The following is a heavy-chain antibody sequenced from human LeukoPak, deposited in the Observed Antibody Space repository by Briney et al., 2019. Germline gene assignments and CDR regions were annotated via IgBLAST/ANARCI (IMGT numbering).Heavy chain of an antibody. CDR3: AKDSYGSGSYYHAFDI. CDR2: IRYDGSNK. D-gene: IGHD3-10*01. V-gene: IGHV3-30*02. Sequence: GGSLRLSCAASGFTFSSYGMHWVRQAPGKGLEWVAFIRYDGSNKYYADSVKGRFTISRDNSKNTLYLQMNSLRAEDTAVYYCAKDSYGSGSYYHAFDIWGQGTMVTVSS. CDR1: GFTFSSYG. J-gene: IGHJ3*02.